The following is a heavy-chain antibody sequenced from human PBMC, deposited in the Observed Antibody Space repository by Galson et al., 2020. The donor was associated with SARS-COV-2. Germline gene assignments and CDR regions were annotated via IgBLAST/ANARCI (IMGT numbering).Heavy chain of an antibody. D-gene: IGHD2-15*01. V-gene: IGHV3-30*18. CDR1: GFTFSSYG. CDR3: AKSYFWAANPSCYYYGMDV. Sequence: GGSLRLSCAASGFTFSSYGMHWVRQAPGKGLEWVAVISYDGSNKYYADSVKGRFTISRDNSKNTLYLQMNSLRAEDTAVYYCAKSYFWAANPSCYYYGMDVWGQGTTVTVSS. J-gene: IGHJ6*02. CDR2: ISYDGSNK.